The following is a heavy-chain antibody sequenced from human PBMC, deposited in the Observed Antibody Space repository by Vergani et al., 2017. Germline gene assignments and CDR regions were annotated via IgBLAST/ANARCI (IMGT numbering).Heavy chain of an antibody. CDR2: IYYSGST. V-gene: IGHV4-59*01. J-gene: IGHJ4*02. CDR3: ARLSIAAAGFSFDY. D-gene: IGHD6-13*01. Sequence: QVQLQESGPGLVKPSETLSLTCTVSCGSISSYYWSWIRPPPGKGLEWIGYIYYSGSTNYNPSLKSRVTISVDTSKNQFSLKLSSVTAADTAVYYCARLSIAAAGFSFDYWGQGTLVTVSS. CDR1: CGSISSYY.